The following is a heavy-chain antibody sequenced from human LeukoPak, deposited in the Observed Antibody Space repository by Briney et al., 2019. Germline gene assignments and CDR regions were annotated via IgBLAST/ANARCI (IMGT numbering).Heavy chain of an antibody. CDR3: YGSGTYYYYGMDV. Sequence: PSETLSLTCTVSGYSISSGYYWGWIRPPPGKGLEWIGSIYHSGSTYYNPSLKSRVTISVDTSKNQFSLKLSSVTAADTAVYYCYGSGTYYYYGMDVWGQGTTVTVSS. CDR1: GYSISSGYY. D-gene: IGHD3-10*01. J-gene: IGHJ6*02. CDR2: IYHSGST. V-gene: IGHV4-38-2*02.